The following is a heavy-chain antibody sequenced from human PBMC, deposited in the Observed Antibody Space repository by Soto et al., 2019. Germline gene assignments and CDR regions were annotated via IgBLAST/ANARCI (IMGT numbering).Heavy chain of an antibody. D-gene: IGHD3-16*01. V-gene: IGHV4-39*01. Sequence: LSLTCSVSGGSISNNNYHWGWIRQPPGKGLEWMGSIYYRGNTYYNPSLRSRITISVDTSRNQFSLALSSVTAADTAVYFCARLRGGCPADFWGQGTLVTVSS. J-gene: IGHJ4*02. CDR1: GGSISNNNYH. CDR2: IYYRGNT. CDR3: ARLRGGCPADF.